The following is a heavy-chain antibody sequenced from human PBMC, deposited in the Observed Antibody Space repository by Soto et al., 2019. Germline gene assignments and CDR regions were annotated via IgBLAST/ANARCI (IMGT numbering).Heavy chain of an antibody. CDR2: IYPGDSDT. V-gene: IGHV5-51*01. D-gene: IGHD1-26*01. Sequence: GESLKISCKGSGYSFTSYWIGWVRQMPGKGLEWMGIIYPGDSDTRYSPSFQGQVTISADKSISTAYLQWSSLKASDTAMYYCARQGDSGSYYVYYYYGMDVWGQGTTVTVSS. J-gene: IGHJ6*02. CDR3: ARQGDSGSYYVYYYYGMDV. CDR1: GYSFTSYW.